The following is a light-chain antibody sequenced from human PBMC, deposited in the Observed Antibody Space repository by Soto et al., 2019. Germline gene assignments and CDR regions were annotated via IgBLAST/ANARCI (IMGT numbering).Light chain of an antibody. CDR3: QQYNSDRT. CDR2: DAS. CDR1: QSISSW. J-gene: IGKJ1*01. V-gene: IGKV1-5*01. Sequence: DIQMTQSPSTLSASVGDRVTITCRASQSISSWLAWYQQKPGKAPKLLIYDASSLESGVPSRFSGSGSGTEFTLTSSSLQPDDFATYYCQQYNSDRTFGQGTKVEIK.